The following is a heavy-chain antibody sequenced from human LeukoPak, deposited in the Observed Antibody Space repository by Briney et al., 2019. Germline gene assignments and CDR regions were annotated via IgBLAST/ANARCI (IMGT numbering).Heavy chain of an antibody. CDR3: AKEYCSSTSCYFHYFDY. V-gene: IGHV3-23*01. D-gene: IGHD2-2*01. Sequence: GGSLRLSCAASGFTFSSYAMSWVRQAPGKGLEWVSAISGSGGSTYHADSVKGRFTISRDNSKNTLYLQMNSLRAEDTAVYYCAKEYCSSTSCYFHYFDYWGQGTLVTVSS. CDR2: ISGSGGST. CDR1: GFTFSSYA. J-gene: IGHJ4*02.